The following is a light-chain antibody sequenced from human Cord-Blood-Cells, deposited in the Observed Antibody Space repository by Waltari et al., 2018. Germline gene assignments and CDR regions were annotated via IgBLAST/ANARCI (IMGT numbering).Light chain of an antibody. CDR3: QQRSNGPDGFT. CDR2: DAS. V-gene: IGKV3-11*01. Sequence: EIVLTQSPATLSLSPGERATLSCRASQSVSSYLAWYQQKPGQAPRRLIYDASKRATGIPARFSGSGSGTDVSLTISSLEPEDFAFYYCQQRSNGPDGFTFGPGTKVDIK. CDR1: QSVSSY. J-gene: IGKJ3*01.